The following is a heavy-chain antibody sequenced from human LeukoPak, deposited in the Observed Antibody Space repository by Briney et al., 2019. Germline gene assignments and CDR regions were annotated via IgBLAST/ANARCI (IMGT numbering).Heavy chain of an antibody. J-gene: IGHJ4*02. D-gene: IGHD3-10*01. CDR3: ARSGPSVLWSKYFDY. CDR2: LYTAGTT. Sequence: GGSRRLSCAASGFTVSTFYMSWVRQAPGKGLEWVSVLYTAGTTYYADSVQGRFTISRDNSKNTLFLQMDNLRADDTATYYCARSGPSVLWSKYFDYWGQGALVTVSS. CDR1: GFTVSTFY. V-gene: IGHV3-66*01.